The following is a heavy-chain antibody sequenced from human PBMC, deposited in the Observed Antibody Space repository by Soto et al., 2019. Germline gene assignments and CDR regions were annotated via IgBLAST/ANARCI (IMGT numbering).Heavy chain of an antibody. Sequence: QLQLQESGPGLVKPSETLSLTCTVSGGSISSSSYYWGWIRQPPGKGLEWIGSIYYSGSTYYNPSLKSRVTIAVDTSKNQFSGKLSSVTAADTAVYYCASEYPGIAAAGTRSAFDIWGQGTMVTVSS. CDR2: IYYSGST. CDR3: ASEYPGIAAAGTRSAFDI. J-gene: IGHJ3*02. D-gene: IGHD6-13*01. V-gene: IGHV4-39*01. CDR1: GGSISSSSYY.